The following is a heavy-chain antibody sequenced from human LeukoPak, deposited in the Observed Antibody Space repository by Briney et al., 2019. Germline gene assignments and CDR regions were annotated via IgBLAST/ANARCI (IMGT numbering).Heavy chain of an antibody. CDR2: INHSGGT. V-gene: IGHV4-34*01. J-gene: IGHJ4*02. D-gene: IGHD1/OR15-1a*01. CDR1: GGSFSDYY. Sequence: SETLSLTCAVYGGSFSDYYWNWIRQPPGKGLEWIGEINHSGGTNYNPSLKSRVTISIDTSKNQFSLKLTSVTAAETAVYYCAKKQESDVIDYWGQGTLVTVSS. CDR3: AKKQESDVIDY.